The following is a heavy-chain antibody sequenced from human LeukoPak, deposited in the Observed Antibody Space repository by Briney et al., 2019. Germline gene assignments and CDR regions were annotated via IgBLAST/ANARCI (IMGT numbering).Heavy chain of an antibody. CDR2: IGTSSSPI. J-gene: IGHJ4*02. CDR3: ARGNRGLSPDY. D-gene: IGHD1-14*01. V-gene: IGHV3-48*02. CDR1: GFAFSSYS. Sequence: GGSLRLSCAASGFAFSSYSMNWVRQAPGKGLEWVSYIGTSSSPIYHGDSVKGRFTISRDNDKKSIYLQMDSLRDEDTAVYYCARGNRGLSPDYWGQGTLVIVSS.